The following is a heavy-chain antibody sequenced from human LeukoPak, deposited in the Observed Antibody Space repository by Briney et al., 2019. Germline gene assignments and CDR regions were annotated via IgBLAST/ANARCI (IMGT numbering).Heavy chain of an antibody. Sequence: PSETLSLTCAVYGGSFSGYCWSWIRQPPGKGLEWIGEVNHSGSTNYNPSLKSRVTISVDTSKNQFSLKLSSVTAADTAVYYCARGAFKSGGQQLVRRNRNWFDPWGQGTLVTVSS. J-gene: IGHJ5*02. CDR1: GGSFSGYC. CDR3: ARGAFKSGGQQLVRRNRNWFDP. V-gene: IGHV4-34*01. D-gene: IGHD6-13*01. CDR2: VNHSGST.